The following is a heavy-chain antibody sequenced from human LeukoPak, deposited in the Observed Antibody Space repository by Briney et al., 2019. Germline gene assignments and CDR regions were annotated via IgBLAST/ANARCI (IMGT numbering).Heavy chain of an antibody. D-gene: IGHD2-8*02. CDR1: GFTFSSYA. J-gene: IGHJ5*02. Sequence: GVSLRLSCAASGFTFSSYAMSWVRQAPGKGLEGVFDLRCSGGSTYYADSVKRRYTISRDNSKNTLYLQMNSLRAEDTALYYCAKGTGINHFHWFGPWGQGTLVTVSS. V-gene: IGHV3-23*01. CDR2: LRCSGGST. CDR3: AKGTGINHFHWFGP.